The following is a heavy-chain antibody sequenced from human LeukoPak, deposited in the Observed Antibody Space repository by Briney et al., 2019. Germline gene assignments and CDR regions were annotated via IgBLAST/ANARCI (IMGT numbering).Heavy chain of an antibody. V-gene: IGHV1-2*02. Sequence: ASVTVSCKASGYTFTGSHMHWVRQAPGQGLERMGGINSNSGGINSAQKFLGRVTMTRDTSTSTAYMELSSLRSDDTAVYYCARSLADSSGHPDAFDIWGQGTTVTVSS. CDR1: GYTFTGSH. CDR3: ARSLADSSGHPDAFDI. D-gene: IGHD3-22*01. CDR2: INSNSGGI. J-gene: IGHJ3*02.